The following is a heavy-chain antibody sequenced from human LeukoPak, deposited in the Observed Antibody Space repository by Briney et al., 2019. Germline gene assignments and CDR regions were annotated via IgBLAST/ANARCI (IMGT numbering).Heavy chain of an antibody. CDR2: ISAYNGNT. V-gene: IGHV1-18*01. J-gene: IGHJ6*02. CDR1: GSTFTSYD. CDR3: ARLMVRGVITPSRRYYGMDV. D-gene: IGHD3-10*01. Sequence: ASPKLSCTASGSTFTSYDINWVRGAPGQGLEWMGWISAYNGNTNYAQKLQGRVTMTTDTSTSTAYMELRSLRSDDTAVYYCARLMVRGVITPSRRYYGMDVWGQGTTVTVSS.